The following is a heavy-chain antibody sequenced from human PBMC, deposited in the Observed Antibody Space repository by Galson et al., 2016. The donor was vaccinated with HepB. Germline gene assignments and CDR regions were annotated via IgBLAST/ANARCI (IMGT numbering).Heavy chain of an antibody. CDR1: GGSISSGDNS. J-gene: IGHJ4*02. CDR2: IHHSGRT. V-gene: IGHV4-30-2*01. D-gene: IGHD2-15*01. CDR3: ARVVVVATFRWGKKKEEYYFDY. Sequence: LSLTCAVSGGSISSGDNSWSWIRQPPGKGLEWIGYIHHSGRTYYNPSLKSRVTLSVDRSKNQFSLNLSSVTAADQAVYYCARVVVVATFRWGKKKEEYYFDYWGQGTLVTVSS.